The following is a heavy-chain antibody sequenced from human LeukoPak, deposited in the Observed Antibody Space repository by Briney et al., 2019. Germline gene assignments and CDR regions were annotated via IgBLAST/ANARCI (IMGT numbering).Heavy chain of an antibody. J-gene: IGHJ6*02. CDR2: FDPEDGET. V-gene: IGHV1-24*01. Sequence: GASVKVSCKVSGYTLTELSMHWVRQAPGKGLEWMGGFDPEDGETIYAQKFQGRVTMTEDTSTDTAYMELSSLRSEDTAVYYCARTSSSSEEYYYYYGMDVWGQGTTVTVSS. CDR3: ARTSSSSEEYYYYYGMDV. D-gene: IGHD6-6*01. CDR1: GYTLTELS.